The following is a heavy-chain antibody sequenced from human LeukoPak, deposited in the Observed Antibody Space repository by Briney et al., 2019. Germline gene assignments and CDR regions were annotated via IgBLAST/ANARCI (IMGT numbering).Heavy chain of an antibody. CDR1: GFTFSSYG. Sequence: GGSLRLSCAASGFTFSSYGMHWVRQAPGKGLEWVAVIRFDGSNKYYGDSVKGRFTISRDNSENKLFLQMNNLRAEDTAVYFCAKRGVVIRVILVGFHKEAYYFESWGQGALVTVSS. D-gene: IGHD3/OR15-3a*01. CDR3: AKRGVVIRVILVGFHKEAYYFES. CDR2: IRFDGSNK. V-gene: IGHV3-33*03. J-gene: IGHJ4*02.